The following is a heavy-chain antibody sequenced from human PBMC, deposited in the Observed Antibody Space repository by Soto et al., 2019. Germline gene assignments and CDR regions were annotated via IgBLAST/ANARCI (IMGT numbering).Heavy chain of an antibody. CDR2: IWYDGSNK. CDR3: ARDCYCSGGSCYPVPCAFDI. D-gene: IGHD2-15*01. J-gene: IGHJ3*02. Sequence: GGSLRLSCAASGFTFSSYGMHWVRQAPGKGLEWVAVIWYDGSNKYYADSVKGRFTISRDNSKNTLYLQMNSLRAEDTAVYYCARDCYCSGGSCYPVPCAFDIWGQGTMVT. CDR1: GFTFSSYG. V-gene: IGHV3-33*01.